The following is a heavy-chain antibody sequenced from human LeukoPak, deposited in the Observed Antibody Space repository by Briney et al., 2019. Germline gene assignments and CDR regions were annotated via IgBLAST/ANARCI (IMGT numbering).Heavy chain of an antibody. D-gene: IGHD1-26*01. V-gene: IGHV4-39*07. Sequence: SETLSLTCTVSDGSICSSSYYWGWIRQPPGKGLEWIGSIYYSGSTYYNPSLKSRVTISVDTSKNQFSLKLSSVTAADTAVYYCARDTTASGSLDYWGQGTLVTVSS. CDR1: DGSICSSSYY. CDR3: ARDTTASGSLDY. J-gene: IGHJ4*02. CDR2: IYYSGST.